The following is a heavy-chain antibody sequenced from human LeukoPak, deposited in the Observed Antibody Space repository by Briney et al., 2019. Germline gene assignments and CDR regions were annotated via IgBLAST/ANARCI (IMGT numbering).Heavy chain of an antibody. J-gene: IGHJ4*02. CDR1: GFTVSSNY. CDR3: AKDSSIAAAGRFDY. D-gene: IGHD6-13*01. Sequence: GGSLRLSCAASGFTVSSNYMSWVRQAPGKGLEWVSVIYSGGSTYYADSVKGRFTISRDNSKNTLYLQMNSLRAEDTAVYYCAKDSSIAAAGRFDYWGQGTLVTVSS. CDR2: IYSGGST. V-gene: IGHV3-53*01.